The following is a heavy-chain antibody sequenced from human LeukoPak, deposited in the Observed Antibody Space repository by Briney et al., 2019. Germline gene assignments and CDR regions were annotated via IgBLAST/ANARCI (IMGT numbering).Heavy chain of an antibody. CDR1: GFTFSSYS. V-gene: IGHV3-21*01. CDR2: ISSSSSYI. J-gene: IGHJ4*02. CDR3: AKSLGEQWLVQGYFDY. D-gene: IGHD6-19*01. Sequence: GGSLRLSCAASGFTFSSYSMNWVRQASGKGLEWVSSISSSSSYIYYADSVKGRFTISRDNSKNTLYLQMNSLRAEDTAVYYCAKSLGEQWLVQGYFDYWGQGTLVTVSS.